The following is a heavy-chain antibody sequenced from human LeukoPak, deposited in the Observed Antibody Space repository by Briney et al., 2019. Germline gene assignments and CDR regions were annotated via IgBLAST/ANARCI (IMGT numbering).Heavy chain of an antibody. CDR1: GFTFGSYW. J-gene: IGHJ4*02. D-gene: IGHD2/OR15-2a*01. V-gene: IGHV3-74*01. CDR2: INYDGTST. Sequence: PGGSLRLSCVASGFTFGSYWMHWVRQAPGKGLVWVSRINYDGTSTTYADSVKGRFTVSRDNGKKTVSLQINSLRPDDTAVNYCAIEANTAFDYWGQGTLVTISS. CDR3: AIEANTAFDY.